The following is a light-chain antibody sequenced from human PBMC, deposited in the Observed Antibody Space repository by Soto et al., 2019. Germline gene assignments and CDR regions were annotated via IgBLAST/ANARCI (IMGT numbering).Light chain of an antibody. CDR1: QILLHSDGKTY. Sequence: IVMTQTPLSLSVTPGQSASISCKSSQILLHSDGKTYLYWYLQKPGQSPQLLIYEVSNRLSGVPERFSGSGSGTDFTLKISRVEAEDVGLYYCMQSIQLRTFGQGTKVDIK. J-gene: IGKJ1*01. CDR2: EVS. V-gene: IGKV2D-29*02. CDR3: MQSIQLRT.